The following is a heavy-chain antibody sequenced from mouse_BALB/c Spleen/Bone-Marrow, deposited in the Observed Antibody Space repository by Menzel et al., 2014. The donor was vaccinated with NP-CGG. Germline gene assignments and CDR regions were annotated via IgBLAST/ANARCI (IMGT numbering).Heavy chain of an antibody. CDR2: IDTSDSYT. V-gene: IGHV1-69*01. CDR3: ARGGDDFSLDY. J-gene: IGHJ4*01. D-gene: IGHD2-4*01. Sequence: QVQLQQSGTELVMPGASVKMSCKASGYAFTDRWIHWVKQRPGQGLEWIGAIDTSDSYTNYNQKFKGKATLTVDESSSTAYIHLSSLTSEDSAVYYCARGGDDFSLDYWAQRTSVTVSS. CDR1: GYAFTDRW.